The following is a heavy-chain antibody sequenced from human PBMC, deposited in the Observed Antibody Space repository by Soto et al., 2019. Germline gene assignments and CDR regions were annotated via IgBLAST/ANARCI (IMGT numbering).Heavy chain of an antibody. J-gene: IGHJ4*02. CDR2: ISGSGGST. V-gene: IGHV3-23*01. Sequence: SGGSLRLSCAASGFTFSSYAMSWVRQAPGKGLEWVSAISGSGGSTYYADSVKGRFTISRDNSKNTLYLQMNSLRAEDTAVYYCAKGPLRSLESPKFRGQGTLVTVSS. CDR3: AKGPLRSLESPKF. CDR1: GFTFSSYA. D-gene: IGHD3-3*01.